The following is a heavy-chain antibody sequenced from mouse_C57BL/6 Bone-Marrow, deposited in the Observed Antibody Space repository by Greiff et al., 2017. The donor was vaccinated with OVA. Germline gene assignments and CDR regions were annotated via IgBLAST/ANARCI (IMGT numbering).Heavy chain of an antibody. V-gene: IGHV1-26*01. Sequence: EVQLQQSGPELVKPGASVKISCKASGYTFTDYYMNWVKQSHGKSLEWIGDINPNNGGTSYNQKFKGKATLTVDKSSSTAYMELRSLTSEDSAVYYCARTGTGTGYWGQGTTLTVSS. CDR2: INPNNGGT. CDR3: ARTGTGTGY. D-gene: IGHD4-1*01. CDR1: GYTFTDYY. J-gene: IGHJ2*01.